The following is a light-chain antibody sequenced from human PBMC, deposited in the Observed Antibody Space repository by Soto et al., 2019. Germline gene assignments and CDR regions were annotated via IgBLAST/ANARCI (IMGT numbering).Light chain of an antibody. V-gene: IGLV2-18*02. Sequence: QSALTQPPSVSGSPGQSVTISCTGTSSDVGSYNRVSWYQQPPGTAPKLMIHGVSNRPSGVPDRFSGSKSANTASLTISGRQAEDEADYYCSSYTSSSTLVFGGGTKLTVL. CDR3: SSYTSSSTLV. CDR1: SSDVGSYNR. J-gene: IGLJ2*01. CDR2: GVS.